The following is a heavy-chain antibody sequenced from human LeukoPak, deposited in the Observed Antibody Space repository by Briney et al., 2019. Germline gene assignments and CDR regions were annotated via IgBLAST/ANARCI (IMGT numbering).Heavy chain of an antibody. J-gene: IGHJ3*02. Sequence: SETLSLTCTVSGGSISSSSYYWGRIRQPPGKGLEWIGSIYYSGSTYYNPSLKSRVTISVDTSKNQFSLKLSSVTAADTAVYYCARYCSSTSCYTTDAFDIWGQGTMVTVSS. CDR1: GGSISSSSYY. CDR3: ARYCSSTSCYTTDAFDI. V-gene: IGHV4-39*01. D-gene: IGHD2-2*02. CDR2: IYYSGST.